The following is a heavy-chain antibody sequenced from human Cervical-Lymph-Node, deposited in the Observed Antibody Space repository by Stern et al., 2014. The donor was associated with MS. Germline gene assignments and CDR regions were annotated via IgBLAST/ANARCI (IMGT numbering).Heavy chain of an antibody. D-gene: IGHD2-2*01. CDR2: IWYDGSNK. CDR3: ARDSSKGGSNY. J-gene: IGHJ4*02. V-gene: IGHV3-33*01. Sequence: VQLVESGGGVVQPGRSLRLACAAPGFTLSSYGMHWVRQAPAKGLGWVAVIWYDGSNKYYADSVKGRFTISRDNSKNTLYLQMNSLRAEDTAVYYCARDSSKGGSNYWGQGTLVTVSS. CDR1: GFTLSSYG.